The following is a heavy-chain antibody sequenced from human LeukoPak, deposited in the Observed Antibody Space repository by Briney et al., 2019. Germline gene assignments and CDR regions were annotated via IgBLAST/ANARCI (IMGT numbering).Heavy chain of an antibody. CDR2: IRNKANRHAT. Sequence: GSLRLSCAASGFTVSGSAIHWVRQASGKGLEWVGRIRNKANRHATLYAASMKGRFTLSRDDSTNTAYLQVDSLQTEDTAVYYCARHGNGDDTSGYTDYWGRGILVTVSS. CDR1: GFTVSGSA. V-gene: IGHV3-73*01. J-gene: IGHJ4*02. D-gene: IGHD3-22*01. CDR3: ARHGNGDDTSGYTDY.